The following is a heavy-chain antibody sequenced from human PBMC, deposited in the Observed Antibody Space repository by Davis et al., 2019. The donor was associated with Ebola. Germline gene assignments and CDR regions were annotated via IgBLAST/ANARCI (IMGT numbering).Heavy chain of an antibody. CDR2: IASKTDGGTT. CDR1: GFTFNDAW. Sequence: GESLKISCVASGFTFNDAWMSWVRQAPGKGLEWVGRIASKTDGGTTDYAAPVKGRFTISRDDSKNTLYLHMNSLKTEDTAMYYCTAERFYYDSSAFLINRFDPWGQGTLVTVSS. CDR3: TAERFYYDSSAFLINRFDP. J-gene: IGHJ5*02. D-gene: IGHD3-22*01. V-gene: IGHV3-15*04.